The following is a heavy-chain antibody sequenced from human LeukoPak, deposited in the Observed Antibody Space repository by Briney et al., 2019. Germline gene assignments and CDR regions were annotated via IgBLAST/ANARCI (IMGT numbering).Heavy chain of an antibody. CDR2: ISYDGSNK. Sequence: GSLRLSCAASGFAFSSYGMHWVRQAPGKGLEWVAVISYDGSNKYYADSVKGRFTIPRDNSKNTLYLQMNSLRAEDTAVYYCAKVASGSYGSQFDYWGQGTLVTVSS. CDR3: AKVASGSYGSQFDY. D-gene: IGHD3-10*01. J-gene: IGHJ4*02. V-gene: IGHV3-30*18. CDR1: GFAFSSYG.